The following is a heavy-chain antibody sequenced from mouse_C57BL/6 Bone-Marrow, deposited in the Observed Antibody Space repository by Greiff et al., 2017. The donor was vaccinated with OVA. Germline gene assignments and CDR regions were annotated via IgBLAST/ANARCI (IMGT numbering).Heavy chain of an antibody. CDR1: EYEFPSHD. D-gene: IGHD1-1*01. CDR3: ARHRYYGSSYDWYFDV. V-gene: IGHV5-2*01. J-gene: IGHJ1*03. Sequence: DVKLVESGGGLVQPGESLKLSCESNEYEFPSHDMSWVRKTPEKRLELVAAINSDGGSTYYPDTMERRFIISRDNTKKTLYLQMSSLRSEDTALYYCARHRYYGSSYDWYFDVWGTGTTVTVSS. CDR2: INSDGGST.